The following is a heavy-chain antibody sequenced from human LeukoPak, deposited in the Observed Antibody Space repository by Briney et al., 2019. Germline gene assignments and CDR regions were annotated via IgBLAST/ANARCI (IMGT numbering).Heavy chain of an antibody. V-gene: IGHV3-21*01. CDR1: GFSINSYD. Sequence: GGSLRLSCTASGFSINSYDMNWVRQAPGKGLEWVSSISTKGDFIYYSDSVRGRFTISRDNADNSLYLQMNSLRAEDTAVYYCARADCSASTCYLRRSWFDPWGQGTLVTVSS. CDR2: ISTKGDFI. J-gene: IGHJ5*02. D-gene: IGHD3-9*01. CDR3: ARADCSASTCYLRRSWFDP.